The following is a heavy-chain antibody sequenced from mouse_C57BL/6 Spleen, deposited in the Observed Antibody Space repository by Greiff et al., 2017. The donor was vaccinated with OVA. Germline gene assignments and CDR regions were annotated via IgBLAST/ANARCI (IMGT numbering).Heavy chain of an antibody. CDR2: ISSGSSTI. Sequence: EVQLQQSGGGLVKPGGSLKLSCAASGFTFSDYGMHWVRQAPEKGLEWVAYISSGSSTIYYADTVKGRFTISRDNAKNTLFLQMTSLRSEDTAMYYCASDYFAYWGQGTLVTVSA. D-gene: IGHD1-1*02. CDR3: ASDYFAY. CDR1: GFTFSDYG. V-gene: IGHV5-17*01. J-gene: IGHJ3*01.